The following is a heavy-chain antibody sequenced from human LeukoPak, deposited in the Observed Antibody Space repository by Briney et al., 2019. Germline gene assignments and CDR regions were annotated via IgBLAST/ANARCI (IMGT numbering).Heavy chain of an antibody. D-gene: IGHD5-24*01. V-gene: IGHV3-23*01. CDR1: GFTFSSQA. Sequence: GGSLRLSCAASGFTFSSQAMSWVRQAPGKGLEWVSLTSSSGANTYYADSVRGRFTISKDNSKNTLYLYMNSLRAEDTAVYYCAKDGDSNKYYDYHYYMDVWGKGTTVTVSS. CDR3: AKDGDSNKYYDYHYYMDV. CDR2: TSSSGANT. J-gene: IGHJ6*03.